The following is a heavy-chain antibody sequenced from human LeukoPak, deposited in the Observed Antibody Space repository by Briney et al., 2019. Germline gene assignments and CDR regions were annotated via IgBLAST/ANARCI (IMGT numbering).Heavy chain of an antibody. CDR1: GGSISSRSHY. V-gene: IGHV4-39*01. CDR3: ARQAVAGRSFDY. CDR2: IYYSGIT. J-gene: IGHJ4*02. D-gene: IGHD6-19*01. Sequence: SETLSLTCIVSGGSISSRSHYWGWIRQSPGKGLEWIGSIYYSGITYFNPFLKSRVTISVDTSNNNFSLKLTSVTAADTAVYYCARQAVAGRSFDYWGQGNLVIVSS.